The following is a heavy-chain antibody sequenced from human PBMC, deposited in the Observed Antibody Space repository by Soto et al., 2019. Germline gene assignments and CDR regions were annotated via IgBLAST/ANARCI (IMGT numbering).Heavy chain of an antibody. J-gene: IGHJ3*02. Sequence: GASVKVSCKASGGTFSSYGISWVRQAPGQGLEWMGRSIPIFGTANYAQKFQDRVTITADESTSTAYMELSSLRFEDTAVYYCARDSVPAAISDAFDIWGQGTMVTVSS. CDR1: GGTFSSYG. D-gene: IGHD2-2*01. CDR3: ARDSVPAAISDAFDI. V-gene: IGHV1-69*13. CDR2: SIPIFGTA.